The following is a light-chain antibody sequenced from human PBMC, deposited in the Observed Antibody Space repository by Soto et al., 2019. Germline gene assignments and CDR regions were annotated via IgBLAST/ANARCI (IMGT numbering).Light chain of an antibody. CDR1: SKDLARYNR. V-gene: IGLV2-18*01. Sequence: QSVLTRPTSVSASPGQTVTISCTGTSKDLARYNRVSWYWLPPGSVPKLVIYEVSNRPSEIPDRFSGSKSGNTASLTISGLQAEDEAEYYCSLYTTASTSVFGTGTKVTDL. CDR3: SLYTTASTSV. CDR2: EVS. J-gene: IGLJ1*01.